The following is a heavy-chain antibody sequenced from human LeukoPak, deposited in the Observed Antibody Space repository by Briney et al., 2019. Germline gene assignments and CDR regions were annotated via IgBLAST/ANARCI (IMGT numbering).Heavy chain of an antibody. CDR3: TRGPGWLPDY. Sequence: PSETLSLTCSVSGDSSTSYYWSWIRLSPGKGLEWLAYVYKSGQVDYNSSLRSRIFVSVDRSKTQFSLRLRSMTAADTAVYYCTRGPGWLPDYWGQGTLVTVSP. D-gene: IGHD5-12*01. CDR1: GDSSTSYY. CDR2: VYKSGQV. V-gene: IGHV4-59*01. J-gene: IGHJ4*02.